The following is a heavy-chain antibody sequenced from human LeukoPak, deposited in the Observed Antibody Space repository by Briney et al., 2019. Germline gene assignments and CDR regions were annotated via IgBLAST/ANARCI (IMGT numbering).Heavy chain of an antibody. D-gene: IGHD5-18*01. V-gene: IGHV4-31*03. CDR2: IYYSGST. CDR1: GGSTSSSGYY. Sequence: SETLSLTCTVSGGSTSSSGYYWSWIRQHPGEGLEWIGYIYYSGSTYYNPSLKSRVTISVDTSKNQFSLKLSSVTAADTAVYYCARTPPYGYGNDAFDIWGQGTMVTVSS. J-gene: IGHJ3*02. CDR3: ARTPPYGYGNDAFDI.